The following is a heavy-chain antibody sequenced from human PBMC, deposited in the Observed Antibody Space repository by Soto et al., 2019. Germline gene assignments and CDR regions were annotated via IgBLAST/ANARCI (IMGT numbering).Heavy chain of an antibody. Sequence: SETLSLTCAVSGGSISSSNWWSWVRQPPGKGLEWIGEIYHSGSTNYNPSLKSRVTISVDKSKNQFSLKLSSVTAADTAVYYCARADYDYVWGSYRPPGVYYGMDVWGQGTTVTVSS. V-gene: IGHV4-4*02. CDR1: GGSISSSNW. CDR2: IYHSGST. CDR3: ARADYDYVWGSYRPPGVYYGMDV. J-gene: IGHJ6*02. D-gene: IGHD3-16*02.